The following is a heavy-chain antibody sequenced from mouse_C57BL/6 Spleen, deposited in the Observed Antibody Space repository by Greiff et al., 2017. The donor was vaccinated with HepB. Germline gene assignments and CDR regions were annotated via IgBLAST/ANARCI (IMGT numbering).Heavy chain of an antibody. D-gene: IGHD1-1*01. CDR3: ARSVITTVVAFDY. J-gene: IGHJ2*01. V-gene: IGHV1-81*01. Sequence: VQLQESGAELARPGASVKLSCKASGYTFTSYGISWVKQRTGQGLEWIGEIYPRSGNTYYNEKFKGKATLTADKSSSTAYMELRSLTSEDSAVYFCARSVITTVVAFDYWGQGTTLTVSS. CDR2: IYPRSGNT. CDR1: GYTFTSYG.